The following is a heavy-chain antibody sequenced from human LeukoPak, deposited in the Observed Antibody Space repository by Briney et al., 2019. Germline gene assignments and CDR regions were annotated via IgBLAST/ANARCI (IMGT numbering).Heavy chain of an antibody. CDR2: IHESSGDV. D-gene: IGHD6-19*01. Sequence: GGSLRLSCVASGFDFSKYNMNWVRQVPGKGLEWVSCIHESSGDVYYADSVKGRFTISRDNARNSLSLQMSSLRAEDTAVYYCARDYGYSSGWYRYYYYGMDVWGQGTTVTVSS. V-gene: IGHV3-48*01. CDR3: ARDYGYSSGWYRYYYYGMDV. J-gene: IGHJ6*02. CDR1: GFDFSKYN.